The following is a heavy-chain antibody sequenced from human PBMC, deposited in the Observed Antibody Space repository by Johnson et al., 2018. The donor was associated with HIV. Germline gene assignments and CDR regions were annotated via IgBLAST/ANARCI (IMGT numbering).Heavy chain of an antibody. Sequence: VQLVESGGGVVQPGGSLRLSCAASGLTFSNYGSHWVRQAPGKGLEWVAFIRYDGSNKYYADSVKGRFTISRDNSKNTLYLQMNSLRAEDTAVYYCASGGWLEGAFDIWGQGTMVTVSS. CDR2: IRYDGSNK. V-gene: IGHV3-30*02. D-gene: IGHD6-19*01. CDR1: GLTFSNYG. J-gene: IGHJ3*02. CDR3: ASGGWLEGAFDI.